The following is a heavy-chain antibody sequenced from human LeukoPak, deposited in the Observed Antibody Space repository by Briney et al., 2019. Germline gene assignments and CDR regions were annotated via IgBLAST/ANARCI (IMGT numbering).Heavy chain of an antibody. Sequence: PGESLRLSCAASGFPFSTYRMRWVRQAPGKGLEWVANINQDGTEKYYVDSVKGRFTISRDYAKNSLYLQMNSLRVDDTAVYYCAKVAKYYYGPETYYFFEQWGQGTPVTASS. CDR1: GFPFSTYR. D-gene: IGHD3-10*01. V-gene: IGHV3-7*01. J-gene: IGHJ4*02. CDR3: AKVAKYYYGPETYYFFEQ. CDR2: INQDGTEK.